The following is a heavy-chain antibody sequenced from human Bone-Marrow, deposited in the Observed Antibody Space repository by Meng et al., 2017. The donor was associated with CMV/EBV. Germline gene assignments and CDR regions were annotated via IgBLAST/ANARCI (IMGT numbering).Heavy chain of an antibody. CDR1: GYTLTSYA. V-gene: IGHV1-69*13. J-gene: IGHJ4*02. CDR2: IIPIFGTA. Sequence: QVQLVQSGAEVKKPGASVKVSCKASGYTLTSYAISWVRQAPGQGLEWMGGIIPIFGTANYAQKFQGRVTITADESTSTAYMELSSLRSEDTAVYYCARDPGSRYSSSHLFDYWGQGTLVTVSS. CDR3: ARDPGSRYSSSHLFDY. D-gene: IGHD6-6*01.